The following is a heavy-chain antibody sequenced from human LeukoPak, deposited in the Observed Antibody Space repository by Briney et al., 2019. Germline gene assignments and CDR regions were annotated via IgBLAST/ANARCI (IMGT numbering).Heavy chain of an antibody. J-gene: IGHJ5*02. CDR3: TRAITMVRGVRWFDP. CDR2: IRSKAYCGIT. Sequence: GGSVTLSCTASGFTFCDCAMSWLRHAPGKGREWVGFIRSKAYCGITEYAASVKGKFTISRDDSKSIAYLQRNSLKTEDTAVYYCTRAITMVRGVRWFDPWGQGTLVTVSS. V-gene: IGHV3-49*03. D-gene: IGHD3-10*01. CDR1: GFTFCDCA.